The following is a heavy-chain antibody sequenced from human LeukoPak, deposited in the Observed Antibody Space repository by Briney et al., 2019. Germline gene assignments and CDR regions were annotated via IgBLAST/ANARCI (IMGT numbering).Heavy chain of an antibody. Sequence: SETLSLTCTVSGGSISSYYWSWIRQPPGKGVEWIGYIYYSGSTNYNPSLKSRVTISVDTSKNQFSLKLSSVTAADTAVYYCARQVDYGSGSYYWFDPWGQGTLVTVSS. J-gene: IGHJ5*02. V-gene: IGHV4-59*08. D-gene: IGHD3-10*01. CDR2: IYYSGST. CDR3: ARQVDYGSGSYYWFDP. CDR1: GGSISSYY.